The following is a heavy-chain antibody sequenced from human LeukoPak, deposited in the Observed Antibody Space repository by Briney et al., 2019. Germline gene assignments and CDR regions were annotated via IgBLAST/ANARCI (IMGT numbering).Heavy chain of an antibody. Sequence: TSETLSLTCAVYGGSFSGYYWSWIRQPPGKGLEWIGEINHSGSTNYNPSLKSRVTISVDTSKNQFSLKLSSVTAADTAVYYCASSPSTSGYYYYYYMDVWGKGTTVTISS. CDR2: INHSGST. CDR1: GGSFSGYY. D-gene: IGHD5/OR15-5a*01. CDR3: ASSPSTSGYYYYYYMDV. J-gene: IGHJ6*03. V-gene: IGHV4-34*01.